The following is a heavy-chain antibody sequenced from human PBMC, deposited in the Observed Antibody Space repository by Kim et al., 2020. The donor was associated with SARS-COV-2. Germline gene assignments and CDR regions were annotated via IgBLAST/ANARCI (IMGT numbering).Heavy chain of an antibody. CDR2: INPNSGGT. J-gene: IGHJ5*02. CDR1: GYTFTGYY. D-gene: IGHD3-10*01. Sequence: ASVKFSCKASGYTFTGYYMHWVRQAPGQGLEWMGRINPNSGGTNYAQKFQGRVTMTRDTSISTAYMELSRLRSDDTAVYYCARRITMVRGVIGGGKYNWFEPWGQGTLVTVSS. CDR3: ARRITMVRGVIGGGKYNWFEP. V-gene: IGHV1-2*06.